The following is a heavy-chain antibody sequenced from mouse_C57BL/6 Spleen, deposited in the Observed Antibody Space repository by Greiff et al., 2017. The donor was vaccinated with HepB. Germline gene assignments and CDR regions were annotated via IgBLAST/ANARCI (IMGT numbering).Heavy chain of an antibody. CDR2: IYPSDSET. CDR3: ARLWDYGSSQYYFDY. Sequence: QVQLQQPGAELVRPGSSVKLSCKASGYTFTSYWMDWVKQRPGQGLEWIGNIYPSDSETHYNQKFKDKATLTVDKSSSTAYMQLSSLTSEDSAVYYCARLWDYGSSQYYFDYWGQGTTLTVSS. J-gene: IGHJ2*01. D-gene: IGHD1-1*01. CDR1: GYTFTSYW. V-gene: IGHV1-61*01.